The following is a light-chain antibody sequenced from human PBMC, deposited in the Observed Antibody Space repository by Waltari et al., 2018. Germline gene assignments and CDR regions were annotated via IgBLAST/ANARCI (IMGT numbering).Light chain of an antibody. CDR3: CSYAGNYLRV. J-gene: IGLJ2*01. V-gene: IGLV2-11*01. CDR2: DVN. Sequence: QSALTQPRSVSGSPGHSVTIPCTGPSSDVGYSNYVSWYQQHPGKAPKLMIYDVNERPSGVPDRFSGSKSGNTASLTISGLQAEDEADYYCCSYAGNYLRVFGRWTKLTVL. CDR1: SSDVGYSNY.